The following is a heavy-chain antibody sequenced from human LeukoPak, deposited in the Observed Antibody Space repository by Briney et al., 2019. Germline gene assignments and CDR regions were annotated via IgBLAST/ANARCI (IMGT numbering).Heavy chain of an antibody. CDR2: ISYDGSNK. V-gene: IGHV3-30-3*01. J-gene: IGHJ3*02. Sequence: PGGSLRLSCAASGFTFSSYAMHWVRQAPGKGLEWVAVISYDGSNKYYADSVKGRFTISRDNSKNTLYLQMNSLRAEDTAVYYCASLSPDYYDSSGLPYAFDIWGQGTMVTVSS. CDR1: GFTFSSYA. D-gene: IGHD3-22*01. CDR3: ASLSPDYYDSSGLPYAFDI.